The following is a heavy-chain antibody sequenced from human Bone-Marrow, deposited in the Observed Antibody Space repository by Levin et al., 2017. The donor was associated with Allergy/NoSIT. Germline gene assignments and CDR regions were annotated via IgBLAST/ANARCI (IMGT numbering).Heavy chain of an antibody. D-gene: IGHD6-19*01. CDR1: GDSISSYY. J-gene: IGHJ6*03. Sequence: ASETLSLTCTVSGDSISSYYWTWIRQPPGKGLEWLGHIDYSGNTNYNPSLKSRLLMTVDMSKNQFSLNLSSVTAADTAVYFCARDRGLTVAGRFYYHLDVWGKGATVTVSS. CDR2: IDYSGNT. V-gene: IGHV4-59*01. CDR3: ARDRGLTVAGRFYYHLDV.